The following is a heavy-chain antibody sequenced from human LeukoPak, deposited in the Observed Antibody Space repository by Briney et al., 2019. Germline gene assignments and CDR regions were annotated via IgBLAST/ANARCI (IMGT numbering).Heavy chain of an antibody. CDR2: IGGGDGTT. D-gene: IGHD3-10*01. Sequence: GGSLRLSCAASGFTFSTYAMTWVRQAPGKGLEWVSAIGGGDGTTYYTNSVKGRFTISRDNSQKTLYLQMNSLRADDTAVYYCARFAAGGSYYYYMDVWGKGTTVTVSS. CDR1: GFTFSTYA. V-gene: IGHV3-23*01. J-gene: IGHJ6*03. CDR3: ARFAAGGSYYYYMDV.